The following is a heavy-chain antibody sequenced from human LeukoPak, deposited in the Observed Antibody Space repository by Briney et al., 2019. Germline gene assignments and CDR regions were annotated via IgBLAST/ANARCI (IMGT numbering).Heavy chain of an antibody. V-gene: IGHV4-61*02. Sequence: PSQTLSLTCTVSGGSISSGSYYWSWIRQPAGKGLKWIGRIYASGSTNYNPSLKSRVTISVDTSKNQFSLKLSSVTAADTAVYYCARRRRGRGYSYGYAPNFDYWGQGTLVTVSS. J-gene: IGHJ4*02. CDR1: GGSISSGSYY. D-gene: IGHD5-18*01. CDR2: IYASGST. CDR3: ARRRRGRGYSYGYAPNFDY.